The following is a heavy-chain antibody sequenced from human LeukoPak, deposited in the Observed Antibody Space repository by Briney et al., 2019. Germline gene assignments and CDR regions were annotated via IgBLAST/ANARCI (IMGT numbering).Heavy chain of an antibody. CDR3: ARTAYCGGDCQDAFDI. V-gene: IGHV4-31*03. CDR2: IYYSGST. J-gene: IGHJ3*02. Sequence: SETLSLTCTVSGGSISSSGYYWSWIRQHPGKGLEWIGYIYYSGSTYYNPSLKSRVTISVDASKNQFSLKLSSVTAADTAVYYSARTAYCGGDCQDAFDIWGQGTMVTVSS. D-gene: IGHD2-21*02. CDR1: GGSISSSGYY.